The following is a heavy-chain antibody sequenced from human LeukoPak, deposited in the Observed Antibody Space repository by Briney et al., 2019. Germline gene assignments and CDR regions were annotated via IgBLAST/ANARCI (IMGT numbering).Heavy chain of an antibody. CDR1: GFPFSSYW. J-gene: IGHJ5*02. CDR2: IKQDGSKK. V-gene: IGHV3-7*03. CDR3: ARDLPVGATPWFDP. D-gene: IGHD1-26*01. Sequence: GGSLRLSCVASGFPFSSYWMTWVRQAPGKGLEWVANIKQDGSKKSYVDSVKGRFTISRDNAKNSLYLQMNSLRAEDTAVYYCARDLPVGATPWFDPWGQGTLVTVSS.